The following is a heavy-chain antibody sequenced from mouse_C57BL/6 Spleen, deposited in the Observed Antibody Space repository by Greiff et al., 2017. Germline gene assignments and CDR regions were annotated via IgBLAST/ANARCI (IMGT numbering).Heavy chain of an antibody. Sequence: EVQGVESGEGLVKPGGSLKLSCAASGFTFSSYAMSWVRQTPEKRLEWVAYISSGGDYIYYADTVKGRFTISRDNARDTLYLQMSSLKSEDTAMYYCTREDYYYGSRGYFDVWGTGTTVTVSS. CDR3: TREDYYYGSRGYFDV. V-gene: IGHV5-9-1*02. CDR2: ISSGGDYI. D-gene: IGHD1-1*01. CDR1: GFTFSSYA. J-gene: IGHJ1*03.